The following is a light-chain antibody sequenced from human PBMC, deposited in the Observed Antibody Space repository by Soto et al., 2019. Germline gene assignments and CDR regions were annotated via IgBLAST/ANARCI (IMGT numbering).Light chain of an antibody. Sequence: EVVMRQSPATVSVSPGDGATISCRASQGIGDPLAWYQHKPGQTPRLLIYDTSTRATGVPTRFSGSRSGAEFTLTINSLQSEDFAVYYCQPYNNWPLTFGRGTKVDI. V-gene: IGKV3-15*01. CDR2: DTS. J-gene: IGKJ4*01. CDR3: QPYNNWPLT. CDR1: QGIGDP.